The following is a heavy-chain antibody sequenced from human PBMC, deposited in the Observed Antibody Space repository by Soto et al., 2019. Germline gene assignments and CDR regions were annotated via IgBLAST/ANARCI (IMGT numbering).Heavy chain of an antibody. J-gene: IGHJ6*02. Sequence: EVQLVESGGGLVKPGGSLRLSCAASGFTFSNAWMSWVRQAPGKGLDWVGRIKSKTDGGTTDYAAPVEGRFTISRDDSKNTLYLQMNSVRTEDTAVYYCTPDSMSWAYHYYFGMDVWGQVTTVTVSS. D-gene: IGHD3-10*01. CDR2: IKSKTDGGTT. V-gene: IGHV3-15*01. CDR3: TPDSMSWAYHYYFGMDV. CDR1: GFTFSNAW.